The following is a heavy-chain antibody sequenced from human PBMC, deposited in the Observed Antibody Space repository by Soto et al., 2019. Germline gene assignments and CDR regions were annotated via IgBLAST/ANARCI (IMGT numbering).Heavy chain of an antibody. CDR1: GFTFSSYW. J-gene: IGHJ5*02. CDR3: ARDQIKTIFGVVIQSRQGNWFDP. CDR2: INSDGSST. V-gene: IGHV3-74*01. D-gene: IGHD3-3*01. Sequence: PGGSLRLSCAASGFTFSSYWMHWVRQAPGKGLVWVSRINSDGSSTSYADSVRGRFTISRDNAKNTLYPQMNSLRAEDTAVYYCARDQIKTIFGVVIQSRQGNWFDPWGQGTLVTVSS.